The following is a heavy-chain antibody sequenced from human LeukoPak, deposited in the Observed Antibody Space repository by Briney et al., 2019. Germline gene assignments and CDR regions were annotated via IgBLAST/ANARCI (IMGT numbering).Heavy chain of an antibody. Sequence: ASVKVSCKASGGTFSSYAISWVRQAPGQGLEWMRGIIPIFGTANYAQKFPGRVTITTDESTSTAYMELSSLRSEDTAVYYCASHRTMIHAFDISGPGTMVTVSS. CDR2: IIPIFGTA. CDR3: ASHRTMIHAFDI. J-gene: IGHJ3*02. CDR1: GGTFSSYA. V-gene: IGHV1-69*05. D-gene: IGHD3-22*01.